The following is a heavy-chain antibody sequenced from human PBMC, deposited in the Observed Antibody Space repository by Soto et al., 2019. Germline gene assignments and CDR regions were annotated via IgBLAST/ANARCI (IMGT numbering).Heavy chain of an antibody. J-gene: IGHJ6*02. CDR2: IYYSGST. Sequence: PSETLSLACTVSGGSVSSGSYYWSWIRQPPGKGLDGMGYIYYSGSTNYNPSLKSRVTISVDTSKNQFTLKLSSVTAADTAVYYCAREEITMVRGVILRYYGMDVWGQGTTVTVSS. CDR3: AREEITMVRGVILRYYGMDV. D-gene: IGHD3-10*01. CDR1: GGSVSSGSYY. V-gene: IGHV4-61*01.